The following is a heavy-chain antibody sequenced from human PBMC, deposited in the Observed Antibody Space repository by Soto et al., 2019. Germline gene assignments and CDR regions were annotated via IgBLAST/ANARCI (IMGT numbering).Heavy chain of an antibody. D-gene: IGHD6-19*01. V-gene: IGHV1-8*01. Sequence: ASVKVSCKASGYTFTSYDINWVRQAPGQGLEWMGWMNPNSGETSYAQKFQGRVTMTENTSTGTAYMELSSLRSEDTAVYYCATSGGWNWFDPWGQGTLVTVSS. CDR1: GYTFTSYD. CDR2: MNPNSGET. CDR3: ATSGGWNWFDP. J-gene: IGHJ5*02.